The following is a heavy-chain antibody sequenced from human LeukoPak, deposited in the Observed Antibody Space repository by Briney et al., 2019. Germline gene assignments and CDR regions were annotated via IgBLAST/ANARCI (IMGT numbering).Heavy chain of an antibody. J-gene: IGHJ3*02. Sequence: SETLSLTCAVYGGSFSGYYWSWIRQPPGKGLEWIGEINHSGSTNYNPSLKSRVTIPVDTSKNQFSLKLSSVTAADTAVYYCARGLDYYESSGYPLGAFDIWGQGTMVTVSS. CDR3: ARGLDYYESSGYPLGAFDI. V-gene: IGHV4-34*01. CDR2: INHSGST. D-gene: IGHD3-22*01. CDR1: GGSFSGYY.